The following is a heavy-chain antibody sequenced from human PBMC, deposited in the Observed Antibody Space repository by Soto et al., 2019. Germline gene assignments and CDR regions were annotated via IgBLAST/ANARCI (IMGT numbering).Heavy chain of an antibody. J-gene: IGHJ4*02. CDR2: IYYSGSP. CDR3: SRDLLDY. Sequence: SETLSLTCTVSGGSISSDDYYWSWIRQPPGKGLEWIGYIYYSGSPYYNPSLKSRVTISVDTSKNQFSLKLSSVTAADTAVYYCSRDLLDYWGQGTLVTVS. CDR1: GGSISSDDYY. V-gene: IGHV4-30-4*01.